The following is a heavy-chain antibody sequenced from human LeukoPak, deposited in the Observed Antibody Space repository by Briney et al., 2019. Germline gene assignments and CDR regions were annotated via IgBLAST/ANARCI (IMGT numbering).Heavy chain of an antibody. V-gene: IGHV4-34*01. Sequence: SETLSLTCAVYGGSFSGYYWTWIRQPPGKGLEWIGSIYYSGSTYYNPSLKSRVTISVDTSKNQFSLKLSSVTAADTAVYYCARRQLVLGFDAFDIWGQGTMVTVSS. CDR2: IYYSGST. CDR1: GGSFSGYY. J-gene: IGHJ3*02. CDR3: ARRQLVLGFDAFDI. D-gene: IGHD1-7*01.